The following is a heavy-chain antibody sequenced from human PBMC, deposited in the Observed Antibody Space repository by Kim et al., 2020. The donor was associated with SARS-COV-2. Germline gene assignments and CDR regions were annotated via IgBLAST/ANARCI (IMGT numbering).Heavy chain of an antibody. V-gene: IGHV2-70*11. Sequence: SGPTLVRPTETLTLTCSFSGFALLNSGMCVSWIRQPPGKALEWLARIDWDDEKYYSSALKTRLSISKNSSKKQVVLTLTNVDPVDTATYYCARTRARDFLTPNYGFDFWGQGTLVTVSP. CDR1: GFALLNSGMC. J-gene: IGHJ4*02. CDR3: ARTRARDFLTPNYGFDF. D-gene: IGHD2-21*02. CDR2: IDWDDEK.